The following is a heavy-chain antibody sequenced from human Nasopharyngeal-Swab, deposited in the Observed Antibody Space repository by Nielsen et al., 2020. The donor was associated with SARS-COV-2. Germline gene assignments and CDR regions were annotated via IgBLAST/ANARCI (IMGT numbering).Heavy chain of an antibody. D-gene: IGHD2-15*01. J-gene: IGHJ4*02. CDR3: ARAGGYCSGGSCRRHYYFDY. CDR2: IYYSGST. V-gene: IGHV4-31*02. Sequence: RQAPGKGREWGGYIYYSGSTYYNPSLESRVTISVDTSKNQFSLKLSSVTAADTAVYYCARAGGYCSGGSCRRHYYFDYWGQGTLVTVSS.